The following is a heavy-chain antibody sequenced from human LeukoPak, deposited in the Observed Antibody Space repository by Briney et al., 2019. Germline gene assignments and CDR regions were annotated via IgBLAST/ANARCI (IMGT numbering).Heavy chain of an antibody. CDR1: GYTFTSYG. J-gene: IGHJ4*02. CDR2: ISAYNGNT. Sequence: ASVKVSCKASGYTFTSYGISWVRQAPGQGLEWMGWISAYNGNTNYAQKLQGRVTMTTDTSTSTAYMELRSLRSDDTAVYYCARVSPYTIFGVVIKPFFDYWGQGTLVTVSS. CDR3: ARVSPYTIFGVVIKPFFDY. V-gene: IGHV1-18*01. D-gene: IGHD3-3*01.